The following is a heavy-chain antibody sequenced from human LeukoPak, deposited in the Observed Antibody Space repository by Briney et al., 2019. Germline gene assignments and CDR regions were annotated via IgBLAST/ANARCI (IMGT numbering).Heavy chain of an antibody. D-gene: IGHD2-2*01. CDR2: IKSKTDGGTT. V-gene: IGHV3-15*01. Sequence: GGSLRLSCAASGFTFSNAWMSWVRQAPGKGLEWVGHIKSKTDGGTTDYAAPVKGRFTISRDDSKNTLYLQMNSLKTEDTAVYYCTTVVYQLLVYYYYYMDVWGKGTTVTVSS. CDR1: GFTFSNAW. J-gene: IGHJ6*03. CDR3: TTVVYQLLVYYYYYMDV.